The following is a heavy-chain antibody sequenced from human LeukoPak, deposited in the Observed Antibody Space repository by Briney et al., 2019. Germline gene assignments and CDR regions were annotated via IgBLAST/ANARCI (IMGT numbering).Heavy chain of an antibody. J-gene: IGHJ6*03. CDR1: GGSISSISYY. CDR3: ARGRVSSSTWYSTYYYYFYMDV. D-gene: IGHD1-1*01. CDR2: VYYSET. V-gene: IGHV4-39*07. Sequence: SETLSLTCTVSGGSISSISYYWGWIRQPPGKGLEWIGTVYYSETYYNPSLKSRVTISADTSKNQFSLKLSSVTAADTAVYFCARGRVSSSTWYSTYYYYFYMDVWGKGTTVTVSS.